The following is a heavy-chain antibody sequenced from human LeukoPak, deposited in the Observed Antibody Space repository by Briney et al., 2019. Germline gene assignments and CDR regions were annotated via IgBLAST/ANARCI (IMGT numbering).Heavy chain of an antibody. Sequence: SVKVSCKASGDTFSSYTISWVRQAPGQGLEWMGRIIPILGIANYAQKFQGRVTITADKSTSTAYMELSSLRSEDTAVYYCASSDIVVVPAARHTYYGMDVWGQGTTVTVSS. D-gene: IGHD2-2*01. CDR2: IIPILGIA. V-gene: IGHV1-69*02. J-gene: IGHJ6*02. CDR3: ASSDIVVVPAARHTYYGMDV. CDR1: GDTFSSYT.